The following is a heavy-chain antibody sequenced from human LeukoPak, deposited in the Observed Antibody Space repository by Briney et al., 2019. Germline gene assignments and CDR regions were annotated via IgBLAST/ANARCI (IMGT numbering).Heavy chain of an antibody. Sequence: ASVKVSCKASGYTFTSYGISWVRQAPGQGPEWMGWISAYDANTNYAPKLQGRVTVTTDTSTSTAYMELRSLRSDDTAVYYCARDLRGTVAYFDYWGQGTLVSVSS. CDR2: ISAYDANT. D-gene: IGHD4-23*01. CDR3: ARDLRGTVAYFDY. V-gene: IGHV1-18*01. J-gene: IGHJ4*02. CDR1: GYTFTSYG.